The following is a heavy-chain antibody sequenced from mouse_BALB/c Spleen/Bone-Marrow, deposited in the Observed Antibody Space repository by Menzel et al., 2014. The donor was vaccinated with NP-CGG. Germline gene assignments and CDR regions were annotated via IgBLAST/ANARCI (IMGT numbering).Heavy chain of an antibody. V-gene: IGHV2-9*02. CDR3: ARDDDSYAMDY. Sequence: VKLVESGPGLVAPSQSLSITCTVSGFSLTSYSVHWVRQPPGKGLEWLGVIWAGGSTNYNSALMSRLSISKDNSKSQVFLKMSRLQTDDTAMFYCARDDDSYAMDYWGQGTSVTGSS. CDR1: GFSLTSYS. J-gene: IGHJ4*01. CDR2: IWAGGST. D-gene: IGHD2-3*01.